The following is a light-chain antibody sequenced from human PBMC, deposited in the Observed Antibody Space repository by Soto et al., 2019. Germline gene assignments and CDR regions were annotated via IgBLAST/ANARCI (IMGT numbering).Light chain of an antibody. Sequence: DIPMTQSPSSLSASVGDRVTMTCRASQDIANYLVWYQQQPGKVPKLLIYAASTLYSGVPSRFSGSGSGTDFTLTISSLQPEDVGTYYCQRYDDAPLTFGGGTKVEIK. CDR2: AAS. CDR1: QDIANY. CDR3: QRYDDAPLT. J-gene: IGKJ4*01. V-gene: IGKV1-27*01.